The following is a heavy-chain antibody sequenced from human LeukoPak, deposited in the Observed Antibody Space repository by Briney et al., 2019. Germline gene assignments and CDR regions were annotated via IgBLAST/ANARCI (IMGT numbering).Heavy chain of an antibody. CDR1: GGSISSYY. V-gene: IGHV4-59*01. Sequence: PSETLSLTCTVSGGSISSYYWSWIRQPPGKGLEWIGYIYYSGSTNYNPSLKSRVTISVDTSKNQFSLKLSSVTAADTAVYYCARVPSDCSSTSCYVYYGMDVWGQGTTVTVSS. CDR2: IYYSGST. D-gene: IGHD2-2*01. J-gene: IGHJ6*02. CDR3: ARVPSDCSSTSCYVYYGMDV.